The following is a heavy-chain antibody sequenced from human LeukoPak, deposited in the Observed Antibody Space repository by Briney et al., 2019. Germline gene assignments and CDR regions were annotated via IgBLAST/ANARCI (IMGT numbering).Heavy chain of an antibody. V-gene: IGHV1-69*05. D-gene: IGHD4-11*01. Sequence: SVKVSCKASGGTFSSYAISWVRQAPGQGLEWMGRIIPIFGTANYTQKFQGRVTITTDESTSTAYMELSSLRSEDTAVYYCASSPFTDYSINYYYYYMDVWGKGTTVTVSS. J-gene: IGHJ6*03. CDR3: ASSPFTDYSINYYYYYMDV. CDR1: GGTFSSYA. CDR2: IIPIFGTA.